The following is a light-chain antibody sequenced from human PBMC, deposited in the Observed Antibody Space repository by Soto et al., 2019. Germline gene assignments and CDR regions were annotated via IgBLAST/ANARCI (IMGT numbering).Light chain of an antibody. CDR1: QSLLHSNGYNY. CDR3: MQALQTLLT. CDR2: LGS. Sequence: DIVMTQSPLSLPVTPGEPASISCRSSQSLLHSNGYNYLDWYLQKPGQSPQLLIYLGSSRASGVPDRFSGSGSGTDFILKISRVEAEDVGVYYCMQALQTLLTFGQGTRLEIK. V-gene: IGKV2-28*01. J-gene: IGKJ5*01.